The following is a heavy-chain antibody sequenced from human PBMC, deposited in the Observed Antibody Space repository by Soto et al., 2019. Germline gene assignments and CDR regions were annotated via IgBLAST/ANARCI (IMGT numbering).Heavy chain of an antibody. V-gene: IGHV4-34*01. J-gene: IGHJ4*02. CDR3: ARDYDFWSGYNKPAFDY. D-gene: IGHD3-3*01. Sequence: SETLSLTCAVYGGSFSGYYWSWIRQPPGKGLVWIGGINHSGNTNQNPSLQTRVTISVDTSKNQFSLRLRSVTAADTAVYYCARDYDFWSGYNKPAFDYWGQGTLVTVSS. CDR1: GGSFSGYY. CDR2: INHSGNT.